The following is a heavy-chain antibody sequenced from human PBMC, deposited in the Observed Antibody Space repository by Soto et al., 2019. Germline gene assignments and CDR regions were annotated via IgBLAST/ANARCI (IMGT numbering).Heavy chain of an antibody. CDR3: APARHPYYYYGMDV. CDR1: GFSLSTSGVG. V-gene: IGHV2-5*02. CDR2: IYWDDGK. J-gene: IGHJ6*02. Sequence: QITLKESGPTLVKPTQTLTLTCTFSGFSLSTSGVGVGWIRQPPGKALEWLALIYWDDGKRYSPSLKSRLTITKDTSKNQVVLTMTNMDPVDTDPYYCAPARHPYYYYGMDVWGQGTTVTVSS.